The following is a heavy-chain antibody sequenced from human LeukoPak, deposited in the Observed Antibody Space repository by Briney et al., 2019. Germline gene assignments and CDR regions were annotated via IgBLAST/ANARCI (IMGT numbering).Heavy chain of an antibody. CDR2: INPNSGGT. D-gene: IGHD3-22*01. CDR3: AGLYYYDGYDAFDI. V-gene: IGHV1-2*02. CDR1: GYTFTSYG. Sequence: GASVKVSCKASGYTFTSYGISWVRQAPGQGLEWMGWINPNSGGTNYAQKFQGRVTMTRDTSISTAYMELSRLRSDDTAVYYCAGLYYYDGYDAFDIWGQGTMVTVSS. J-gene: IGHJ3*02.